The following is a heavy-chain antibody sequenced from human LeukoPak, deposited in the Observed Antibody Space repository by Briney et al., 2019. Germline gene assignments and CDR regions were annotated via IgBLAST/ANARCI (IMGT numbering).Heavy chain of an antibody. J-gene: IGHJ6*03. V-gene: IGHV3-30*04. CDR1: GFTFSSYA. CDR2: ISYDGSKK. CDR3: ARGPRVGAAGFVYYHYIDV. Sequence: GGSLRLSCAASGFTFSSYAMHWVRQAPGKGLEWVAVISYDGSKKYYADSVKGRFTISRDNSKNTQHLQMNSLRAEDTAVYYCARGPRVGAAGFVYYHYIDVWGKGTTVTVSS. D-gene: IGHD1-26*01.